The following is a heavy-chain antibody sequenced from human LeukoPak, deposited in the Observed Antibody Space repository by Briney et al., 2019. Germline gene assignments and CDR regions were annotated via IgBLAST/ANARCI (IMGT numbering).Heavy chain of an antibody. CDR1: GFTFSSYW. J-gene: IGHJ4*02. Sequence: GGSLRLSCAASGFTFSSYWMSWVRQAPGKGLEWVANVKQDGSEKYYVDSVKGRFTISRDNAKNSLYLQMNSLRAEDTAVYYCARERWELLLESWGQGTLVTVSP. V-gene: IGHV3-7*01. CDR3: ARERWELLLES. CDR2: VKQDGSEK. D-gene: IGHD1-26*01.